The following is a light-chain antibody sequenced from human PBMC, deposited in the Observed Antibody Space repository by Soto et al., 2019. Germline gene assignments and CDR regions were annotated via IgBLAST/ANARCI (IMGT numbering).Light chain of an antibody. Sequence: LLTQSPATLALSPGERATVPXRARESFCLYFAWYRQLPGXAPRXXXFDXSNRASGSPARCSGSGSGTDFTRTISSREPEDSAVYYWQHRSIWPVSFGQGTRLEIK. CDR2: DXS. CDR3: QHRSIWPVS. J-gene: IGKJ5*01. CDR1: ESFCLY. V-gene: IGKV3-11*01.